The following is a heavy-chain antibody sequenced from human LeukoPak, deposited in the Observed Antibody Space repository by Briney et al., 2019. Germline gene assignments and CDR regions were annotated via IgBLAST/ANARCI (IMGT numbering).Heavy chain of an antibody. CDR3: ARSYGATVVTSHAFDI. Sequence: SETLSLTCTVSGGSISSSSYYWSWIRQPPGKGLEWIGYIYYSGSTNYNPSLKSRVTISVDTSKNQFSLKLSSVTAADTAVYYCARSYGATVVTSHAFDIWGQGTMVTVSS. D-gene: IGHD4-23*01. V-gene: IGHV4-61*05. CDR1: GGSISSSSYY. CDR2: IYYSGST. J-gene: IGHJ3*02.